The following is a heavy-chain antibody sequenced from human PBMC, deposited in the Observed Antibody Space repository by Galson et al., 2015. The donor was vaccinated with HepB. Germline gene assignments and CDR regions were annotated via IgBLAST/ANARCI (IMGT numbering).Heavy chain of an antibody. CDR2: ISNDESNK. D-gene: IGHD6-19*01. Sequence: SLRLSCAASGFTFSSYGMHWVRQAPGKGLEWVAFISNDESNKYYGDSVKGRFTISRDNSKNTLQMNSLKTEDSAVYYCAKEAGGSGWFYFDYWGQGALVTVSS. CDR3: AKEAGGSGWFYFDY. V-gene: IGHV3-30*18. CDR1: GFTFSSYG. J-gene: IGHJ4*02.